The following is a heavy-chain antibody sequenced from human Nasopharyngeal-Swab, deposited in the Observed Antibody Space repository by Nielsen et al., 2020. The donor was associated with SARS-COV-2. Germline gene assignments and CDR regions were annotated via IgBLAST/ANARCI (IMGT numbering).Heavy chain of an antibody. CDR2: IHPGDSDT. D-gene: IGHD5-12*01. CDR1: GYSFTNYW. V-gene: IGHV5-51*01. CDR3: ARPRGYSGSSDAFDI. Sequence: GESLKISCQGSGYSFTNYWIVWVRQMPGKGLEWMGIIHPGDSDTRYSPSFQGQVTISADKSITTAYLQLSSLKASDTAMYYCARPRGYSGSSDAFDIWGQGTMVTVSS. J-gene: IGHJ3*02.